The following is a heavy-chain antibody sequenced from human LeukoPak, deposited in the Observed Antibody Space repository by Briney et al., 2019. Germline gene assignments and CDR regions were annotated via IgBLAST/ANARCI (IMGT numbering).Heavy chain of an antibody. D-gene: IGHD6-19*01. CDR1: GFIFSSYP. J-gene: IGHJ4*02. V-gene: IGHV3-48*01. CDR2: ISSDSDHL. CDR3: ARDDSTGWYSLD. Sequence: GGSLRLSCAASGFIFSSYPMNWVRQAPGKGLEWVSYISSDSDHLYYADSVKGRFTISRDNAKNSLYLQINSLRAEDTAVYYCARDDSTGWYSLDWGQGTLVTVSS.